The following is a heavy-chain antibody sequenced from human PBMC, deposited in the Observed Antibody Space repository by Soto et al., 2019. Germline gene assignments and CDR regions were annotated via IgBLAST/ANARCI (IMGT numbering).Heavy chain of an antibody. J-gene: IGHJ4*02. Sequence: LSLTCTVSGGSISSGGSYWGWIRQPPGKGLEWIGYIYYSGNTYFNPSLKSRVTLSVDTSKNQFSLNLSSVTAADTAVYYCVRYCSTTKCPFDYWGQGTLVTVSS. CDR2: IYYSGNT. V-gene: IGHV4-30-4*01. CDR1: GGSISSGGSY. CDR3: VRYCSTTKCPFDY. D-gene: IGHD2-2*01.